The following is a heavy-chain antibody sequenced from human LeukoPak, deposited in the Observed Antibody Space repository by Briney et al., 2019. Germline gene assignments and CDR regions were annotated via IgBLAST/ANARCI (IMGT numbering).Heavy chain of an antibody. CDR1: GYTFKSYG. CDR3: ARVSPATYYYDSSGYKNWFDP. CDR2: ISAYNGNT. D-gene: IGHD3-22*01. J-gene: IGHJ5*02. Sequence: ASVKVSCKASGYTFKSYGISWVRQAPGQGLEWMGWISAYNGNTNYAQKLQGRVTMTTETSTSTAYMELRSLRSDDTAVYYCARVSPATYYYDSSGYKNWFDPWGQGTLVTVSS. V-gene: IGHV1-18*01.